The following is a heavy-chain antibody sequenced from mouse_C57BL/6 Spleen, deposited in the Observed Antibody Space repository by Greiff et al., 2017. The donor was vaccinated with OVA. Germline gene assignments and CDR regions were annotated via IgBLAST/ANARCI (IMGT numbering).Heavy chain of an antibody. CDR3: ARGGSSYVAWFAY. V-gene: IGHV5-4*03. CDR2: ISDGGSYT. D-gene: IGHD1-1*01. CDR1: GFTFSSYA. J-gene: IGHJ3*01. Sequence: EVKLMESGGGLVKPGGSLKLSCAASGFTFSSYAMSWVRQTPEKRLEWVATISDGGSYTYYPDNVKGRFTISRDNAKNNLYLQMSHLKSEDTAMYDGARGGSSYVAWFAYWGQGTLVTVSA.